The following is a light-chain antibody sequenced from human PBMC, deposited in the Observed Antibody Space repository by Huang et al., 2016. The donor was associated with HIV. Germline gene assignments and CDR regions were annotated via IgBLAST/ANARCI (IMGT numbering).Light chain of an antibody. CDR3: QQYDDWPPYT. V-gene: IGKV3-15*01. Sequence: EVVMTQSPATLSVSPGERATLSCRASQRSSSNLAWYQQKPGQAPRLLIYGASTRATGIPARFTGSGSGTEFTLTISSLQSEDYAVYFCQQYDDWPPYTFGQGTKLDIK. CDR1: QRSSSN. J-gene: IGKJ2*01. CDR2: GAS.